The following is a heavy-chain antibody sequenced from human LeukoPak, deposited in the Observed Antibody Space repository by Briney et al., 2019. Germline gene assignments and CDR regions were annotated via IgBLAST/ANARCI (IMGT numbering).Heavy chain of an antibody. CDR3: V. J-gene: IGHJ6*03. CDR2: VYYSGST. CDR1: GGSFSGYS. V-gene: IGHV4-34*03. Sequence: SETLSLTCAVYGGSFSGYSWGWIRQPPGKGLEWIRSVYYSGSTYYNPSLKSRVTISVDTSKNQFSLNRISVTAADTAYYMDVWGKRTTVTGSS.